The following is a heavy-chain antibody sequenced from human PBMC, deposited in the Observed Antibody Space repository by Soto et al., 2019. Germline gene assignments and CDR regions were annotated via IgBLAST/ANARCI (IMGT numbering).Heavy chain of an antibody. J-gene: IGHJ4*02. CDR3: ARGSYYSGWV. CDR2: TYYRSKWYS. Sequence: SPPLSLTCAISGDSVSSTSAAWSWIRQSPSRGLEWLGRTYYRSKWYSDYAVSVKSRITINPDTSKNQFSLQLNSVTPEDTAVYYCARGSYYSGWVWGQGTLVTVSS. D-gene: IGHD6-19*01. V-gene: IGHV6-1*01. CDR1: GDSVSSTSAA.